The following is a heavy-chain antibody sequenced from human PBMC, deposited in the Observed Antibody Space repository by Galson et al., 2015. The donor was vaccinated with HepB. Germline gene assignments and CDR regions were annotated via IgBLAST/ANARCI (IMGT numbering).Heavy chain of an antibody. D-gene: IGHD6-19*01. Sequence: SLRLSCAASGFTFSSYGMHWVRQAPGKGLEWVAVISYDGSNKYYADSVKGRFTISRDNSKNTLYLQMNSLRAEDTAVYYCGVAVAGALGYWGQGTLVTVSS. J-gene: IGHJ4*02. CDR3: GVAVAGALGY. CDR1: GFTFSSYG. CDR2: ISYDGSNK. V-gene: IGHV3-30*03.